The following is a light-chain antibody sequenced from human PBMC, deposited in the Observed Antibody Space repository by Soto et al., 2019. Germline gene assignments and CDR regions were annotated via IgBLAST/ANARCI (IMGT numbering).Light chain of an antibody. CDR1: QSVTSN. Sequence: EIVMTQSPATLSVSPGERATLSCRASQSVTSNLAWYQQKPGQAPRLLIFDASQRATGIPARFRGSGSGTDFTLSISSLEPEDFAVYYCQQRTDRPPWTFGQGTKVDI. CDR3: QQRTDRPPWT. CDR2: DAS. V-gene: IGKV3-11*01. J-gene: IGKJ1*01.